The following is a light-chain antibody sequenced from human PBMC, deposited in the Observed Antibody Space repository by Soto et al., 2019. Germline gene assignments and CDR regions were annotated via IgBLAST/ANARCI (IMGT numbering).Light chain of an antibody. J-gene: IGLJ1*01. CDR3: SSYTGDNTYV. V-gene: IGLV2-23*01. CDR2: GAT. Sequence: QSVLTQPVSVSGSPGQSITISCTGTTSDIGIFNLVSWYQQPPGKAPKLIIYGATKRPSGVPRRFSGSQSGNTASLTISGLQTDDEADYYCSSYTGDNTYVFGAGTKVTVL. CDR1: TSDIGIFNL.